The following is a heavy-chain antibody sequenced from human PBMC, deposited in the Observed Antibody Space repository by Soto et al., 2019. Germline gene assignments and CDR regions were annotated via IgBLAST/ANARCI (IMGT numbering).Heavy chain of an antibody. CDR1: GGSISSYY. CDR3: ARAGYYGSGSYYNVFWFDP. Sequence: SETLSLTCTVSGGSISSYYWSWIRQPPGKGLEWIGYIYYSGSTNYNPSLKSRVTISVDTSKNQFSLKLSSVTAADTAVYYCARAGYYGSGSYYNVFWFDPWGQGTLVIVSS. D-gene: IGHD3-10*01. CDR2: IYYSGST. V-gene: IGHV4-59*01. J-gene: IGHJ5*02.